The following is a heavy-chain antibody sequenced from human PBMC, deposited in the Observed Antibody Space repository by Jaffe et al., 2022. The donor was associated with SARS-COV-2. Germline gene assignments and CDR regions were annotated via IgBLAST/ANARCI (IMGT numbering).Heavy chain of an antibody. V-gene: IGHV4-39*01. CDR2: IYYSGST. J-gene: IGHJ4*02. CDR3: ARTPADCYFDY. CDR1: DGSISRSNYY. Sequence: QLQLQESGPGLVKVSETLSLTCTVSDGSISRSNYYWGWIRQPPGKGLEWIANIYYSGSTYYNSSLKSRVTMSIDTSRSQFSLKLSSVTAADTAMYYCARTPADCYFDYWGQGLLVTVSS. D-gene: IGHD2-21*01.